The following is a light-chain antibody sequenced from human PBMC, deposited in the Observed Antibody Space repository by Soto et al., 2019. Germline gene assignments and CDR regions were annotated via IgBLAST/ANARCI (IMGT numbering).Light chain of an antibody. Sequence: EIVLTQSPATLSLSPGESATLSCRASQSVSKSLAWDQQKPGQAPRLLIYSTSNRATGIPARFSGSGSRTDFTLTIIRLEPEDYALYYCQHYQDGHPSTFGQGTRLDIK. CDR3: QHYQDGHPST. J-gene: IGKJ5*01. CDR2: STS. V-gene: IGKV3-11*01. CDR1: QSVSKS.